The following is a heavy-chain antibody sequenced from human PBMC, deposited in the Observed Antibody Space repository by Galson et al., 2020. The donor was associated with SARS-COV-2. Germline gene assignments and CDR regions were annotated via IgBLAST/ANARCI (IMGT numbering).Heavy chain of an antibody. J-gene: IGHJ2*01. Sequence: SETLSLTCAVSGYSVSTTNYWGWVRLAPGKGLEWIGSIYPIGRTYYNPSLESRATISVDTSRNQFSLTLASVTAADTAFYYCARQGVNMIVLVTVPGWFFDLWGRGTLVTVSS. CDR3: ARQGVNMIVLVTVPGWFFDL. CDR1: GYSVSTTNY. D-gene: IGHD2-21*02. V-gene: IGHV4-38-2*01. CDR2: IYPIGRT.